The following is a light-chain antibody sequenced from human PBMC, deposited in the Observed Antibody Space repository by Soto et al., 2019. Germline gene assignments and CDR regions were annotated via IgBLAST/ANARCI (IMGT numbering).Light chain of an antibody. Sequence: DIQMTQSPSSLSASVGDRVTITCRASQSISSYVNWYQQKPGKAPNLLIYSASTLQSGVPSRFTGGGSGTDFSLTINSLEPEYFATYICQQIYSTPWTFGQGTKVEI. V-gene: IGKV1-39*01. J-gene: IGKJ1*01. CDR1: QSISSY. CDR3: QQIYSTPWT. CDR2: SAS.